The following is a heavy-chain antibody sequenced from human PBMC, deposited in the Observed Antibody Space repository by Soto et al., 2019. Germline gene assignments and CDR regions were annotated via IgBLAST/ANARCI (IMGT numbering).Heavy chain of an antibody. Sequence: SQTLSLTCAISGDSVSSNSAAWNWIRQSPSRGLEWLGRTYYRSKWYNDYAVSVKSRITINPDTSKNQFSLQLNSVTPEDTAVYYCARDPHDYSKGDYYYYKMDLWGKGTTVTVSS. CDR3: ARDPHDYSKGDYYYYKMDL. J-gene: IGHJ6*03. CDR1: GDSVSSNSAA. D-gene: IGHD4-4*01. CDR2: TYYRSKWYN. V-gene: IGHV6-1*01.